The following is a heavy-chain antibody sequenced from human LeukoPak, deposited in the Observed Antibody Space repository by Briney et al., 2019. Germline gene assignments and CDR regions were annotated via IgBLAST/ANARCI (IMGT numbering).Heavy chain of an antibody. J-gene: IGHJ3*02. Sequence: ASVKVSCKSSGYTLTDYYIHWVRQAPGRGREWVGWITRSSGGTIYAQKFQGRVTMTKDMTISKAYIELSRLRSDDTAVYYCAKVASTTRRHVDYCIRGQGTIVTV. CDR1: GYTLTDYY. D-gene: IGHD3-16*01. CDR3: AKVASTTRRHVDYCI. CDR2: ITRSSGGT. V-gene: IGHV1-2*02.